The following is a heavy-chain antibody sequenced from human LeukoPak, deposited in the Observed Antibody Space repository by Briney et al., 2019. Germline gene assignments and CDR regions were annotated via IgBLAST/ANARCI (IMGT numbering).Heavy chain of an antibody. D-gene: IGHD3-16*01. V-gene: IGHV3-30*01. CDR3: AKDGAFAP. J-gene: IGHJ5*02. CDR2: ISYDGSNK. CDR1: GFTFSSYA. Sequence: GGSLRLSCAASGFTFSSYAMHWVRQAPGKGLEWVAVISYDGSNKYYADSVKGRFTISRDNSKNTLYLQMNSLRAEDTAVYYCAKDGAFAPWGQGTLVTVSS.